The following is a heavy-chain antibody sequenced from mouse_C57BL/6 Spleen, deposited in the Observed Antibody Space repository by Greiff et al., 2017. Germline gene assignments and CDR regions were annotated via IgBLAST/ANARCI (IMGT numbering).Heavy chain of an antibody. Sequence: QVQLQQSGAELAKPGASVKLSCKASGYTFTSYWMHWVKQRPGQGLEWIGYINPSSGYTKYNQKFKDKATLTADKSSSTAYMTLSSLTYEDSAVYYCAKETTVVPFAYWGQGTLVTVSA. V-gene: IGHV1-7*01. CDR3: AKETTVVPFAY. CDR2: INPSSGYT. D-gene: IGHD1-1*01. CDR1: GYTFTSYW. J-gene: IGHJ3*01.